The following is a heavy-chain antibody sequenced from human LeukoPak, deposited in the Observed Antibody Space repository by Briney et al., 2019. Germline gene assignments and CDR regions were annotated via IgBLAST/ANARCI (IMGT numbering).Heavy chain of an antibody. J-gene: IGHJ4*02. Sequence: GGSLRLSCAASGFTFSSYAMSWVRQAPGKGLEWVAVIWYDGSNEYYADSVKGRFTISRDNSKGTVYLQMNNLRAEDTAVYHCARGYGSGSYSLDYWGQGTLVTVSS. CDR2: IWYDGSNE. CDR3: ARGYGSGSYSLDY. CDR1: GFTFSSYA. D-gene: IGHD3-10*01. V-gene: IGHV3-33*08.